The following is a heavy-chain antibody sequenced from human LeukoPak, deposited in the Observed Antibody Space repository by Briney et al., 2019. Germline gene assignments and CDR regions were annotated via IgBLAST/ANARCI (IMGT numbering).Heavy chain of an antibody. CDR1: GGSISGYY. J-gene: IGHJ3*02. V-gene: IGHV4-59*01. Sequence: PSETLSLTCTVSGGSISGYYWSWIRQPPGKGLEWIGYIYYSGSTNYNPSLKSRVTISVDTSKNQSSLKLSSVTAADTAVYYCARDRGIAAAGDSDAFDIWGQGTMVTVSS. CDR2: IYYSGST. D-gene: IGHD6-13*01. CDR3: ARDRGIAAAGDSDAFDI.